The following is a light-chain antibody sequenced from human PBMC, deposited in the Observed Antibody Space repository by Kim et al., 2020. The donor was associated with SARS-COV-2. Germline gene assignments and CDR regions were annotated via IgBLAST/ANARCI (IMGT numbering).Light chain of an antibody. V-gene: IGKV1-12*01. CDR1: QSISSW. CDR2: AAS. Sequence: DIQMTQSPSSVSASVGDRVTITCRASQSISSWLAWYQQKPGKAPKLLIYAASSLQSGVPSRFSGSGSGTDFILTISSLQPDDFASYYCQQTYSGPRTFGQGTKVDIK. CDR3: QQTYSGPRT. J-gene: IGKJ1*01.